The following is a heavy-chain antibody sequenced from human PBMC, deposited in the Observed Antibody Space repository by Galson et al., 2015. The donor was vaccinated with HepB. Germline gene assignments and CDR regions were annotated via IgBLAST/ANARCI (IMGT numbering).Heavy chain of an antibody. D-gene: IGHD2/OR15-2a*01. CDR1: GYIFNTKW. J-gene: IGHJ2*01. CDR3: ARRLSPLYWYVDV. Sequence: QSGAEVKEPGESLKISCKGSGYIFNTKWIGWVRQQPGKGLDWIGVIYPGDSDTKYSPSFQGQVTISADNSLNTAYLQWTSLKASDTAIYYCARRLSPLYWYVDVWGRGTQVRVSS. V-gene: IGHV5-51*01. CDR2: IYPGDSDT.